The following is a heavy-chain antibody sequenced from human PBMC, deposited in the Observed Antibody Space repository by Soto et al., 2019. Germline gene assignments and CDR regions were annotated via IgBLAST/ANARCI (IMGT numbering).Heavy chain of an antibody. CDR3: TKDKSRGITVTADC. V-gene: IGHV3-23*01. CDR2: ISVSGGIT. CDR1: GFTFSNYA. D-gene: IGHD4-17*01. J-gene: IGHJ4*02. Sequence: EVQLLESGGGLVRPGGSLRLSCAASGFTFSNYAMSWVRQAPGKGLEWVSAISVSGGITYYADSVKGRFTISRDNSKNTLYLQMTSLRAEDTAIYYGTKDKSRGITVTADCWGREPWSPSPQ.